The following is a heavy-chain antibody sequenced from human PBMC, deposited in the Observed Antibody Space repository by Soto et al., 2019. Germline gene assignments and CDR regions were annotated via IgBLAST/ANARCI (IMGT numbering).Heavy chain of an antibody. CDR2: IYYRGNT. CDR3: ANSGYGSSDFDH. CDR1: HVSVSSDPFY. Sequence: TLSLTCTVSHVSVSSDPFYGTWIRQHPGKGLEGIGYIYYRGNTYSRPALKSRVSISINTSQNQFTLRLNSVTAADTALYYCANSGYGSSDFDHWGQGTLVTVSS. D-gene: IGHD6-13*01. J-gene: IGHJ4*01. V-gene: IGHV4-31*03.